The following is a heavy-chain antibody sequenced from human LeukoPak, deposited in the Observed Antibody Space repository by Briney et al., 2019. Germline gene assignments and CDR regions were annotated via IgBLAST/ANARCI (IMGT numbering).Heavy chain of an antibody. CDR1: GGSISSGDYY. CDR2: IYYSGST. V-gene: IGHV4-30-4*08. D-gene: IGHD4-23*01. Sequence: PSETLSLTCTVSGGSISSGDYYWSWIRQPPGKGLEWIGYIYYSGSTYYNPSLKSRVTISVDTSKNQFSLKLSSVTAADTAVYYCARGGSYGGENAFDIWGQGTMVTVSS. J-gene: IGHJ3*02. CDR3: ARGGSYGGENAFDI.